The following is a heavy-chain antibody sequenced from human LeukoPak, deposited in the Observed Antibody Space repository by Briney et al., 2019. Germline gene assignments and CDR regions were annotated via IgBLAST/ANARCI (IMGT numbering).Heavy chain of an antibody. CDR2: IIPIFGTA. D-gene: IGHD6-13*01. V-gene: IGHV1-69*05. Sequence: ASVKVSCKASGGTFSSYAITWVRQAPGQGLEWMGGIIPIFGTANYAQTFQGRVTITTDESTSPAYMELSSLRSAATAVYYCARSKFSNVYSSHDYWGQGTLVTVSS. CDR1: GGTFSSYA. J-gene: IGHJ4*02. CDR3: ARSKFSNVYSSHDY.